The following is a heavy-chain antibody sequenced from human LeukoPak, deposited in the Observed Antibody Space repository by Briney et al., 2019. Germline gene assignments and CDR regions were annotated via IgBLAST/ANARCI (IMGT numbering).Heavy chain of an antibody. J-gene: IGHJ5*02. CDR3: ARENPGIVVVPAASRYWFDP. V-gene: IGHV4-59*12. CDR2: IYYSGST. CDR1: GGSISSYY. Sequence: SETLSLTCTVSGGSISSYYWSWIRQPPGKGLEWLGYIYYSGSTNYNPSLKSRVTISVDTSKNQFSLKLSSVTAADTAVYYCARENPGIVVVPAASRYWFDPWGQGTLVTVSS. D-gene: IGHD2-2*01.